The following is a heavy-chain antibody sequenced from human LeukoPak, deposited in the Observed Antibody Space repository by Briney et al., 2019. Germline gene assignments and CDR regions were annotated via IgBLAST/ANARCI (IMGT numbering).Heavy chain of an antibody. Sequence: GSLRLSFAASGFTFRKYDMHWVRQATGRGPEWVAAIGKAGDTYYPGSVQGRFTISRENAKNSLYLQMSSLRAGDTAVYYCAKEGDYGDYFDFWGQGNLITVSS. CDR1: GFTFRKYD. D-gene: IGHD4-17*01. V-gene: IGHV3-13*04. J-gene: IGHJ4*02. CDR3: AKEGDYGDYFDF. CDR2: IGKAGDT.